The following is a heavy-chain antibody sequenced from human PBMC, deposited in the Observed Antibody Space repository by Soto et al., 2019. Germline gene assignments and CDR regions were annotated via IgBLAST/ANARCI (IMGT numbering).Heavy chain of an antibody. Sequence: GGSLRLSCAASGFTFSSYGMHWVRQAPGKGLEWVAVISYDGSNKYYADSVKGRFTISRDNSKNTLYLQMNSLRAEDTAVYYCARDRYCGGDCYPTTTFDYWGQGTLVTVSS. V-gene: IGHV3-30*03. CDR3: ARDRYCGGDCYPTTTFDY. CDR1: GFTFSSYG. D-gene: IGHD2-21*02. CDR2: ISYDGSNK. J-gene: IGHJ4*02.